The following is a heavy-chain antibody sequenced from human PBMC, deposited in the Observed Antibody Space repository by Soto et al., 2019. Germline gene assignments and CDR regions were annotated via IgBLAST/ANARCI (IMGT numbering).Heavy chain of an antibody. V-gene: IGHV4-30-4*01. CDR3: ARVVRHSYDYGGIDY. CDR2: ISDSGST. Sequence: SETLSLTCTVSGGSISSGNYYWSWIRQPPGKGLEWIGYISDSGSTYYNPSLKSRVTISVDTSKNQFSLKLRSVTAADTAVYYCARVVRHSYDYGGIDYWGQGTLVTVS. D-gene: IGHD5-18*01. CDR1: GGSISSGNYY. J-gene: IGHJ4*02.